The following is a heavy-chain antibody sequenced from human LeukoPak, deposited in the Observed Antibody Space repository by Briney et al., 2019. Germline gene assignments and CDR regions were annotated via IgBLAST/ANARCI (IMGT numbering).Heavy chain of an antibody. D-gene: IGHD3-10*01. CDR2: IYTSGGT. V-gene: IGHV4-61*02. J-gene: IGHJ6*03. CDR3: ARTVSTMVRGYYYYYMGV. Sequence: SQTLSLTCTVSGGSISSNTYYWSWIRQPAGKGLEWIGRIYTSGGTNYNPSLKSRVTISVDTSKNQFSLKLSSVTAADTAVYYCARTVSTMVRGYYYYYMGVWGKGTTVTISS. CDR1: GGSISSNTYY.